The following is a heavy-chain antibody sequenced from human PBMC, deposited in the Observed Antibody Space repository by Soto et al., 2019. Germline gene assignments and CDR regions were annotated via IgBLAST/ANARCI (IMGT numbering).Heavy chain of an antibody. J-gene: IGHJ5*02. CDR3: ARNGNQLLYSTEYNWFDP. CDR1: GGTFSSYA. D-gene: IGHD2-2*02. V-gene: IGHV1-69*13. CDR2: IIPIFGTA. Sequence: SVKVSCKASGGTFSSYAISWVRQAPGQGLEWMGGIIPIFGTANYTQKFQGRVTITADESTSTAYMELSSLRSEDTAVYYCARNGNQLLYSTEYNWFDPWGQGTLVTVSS.